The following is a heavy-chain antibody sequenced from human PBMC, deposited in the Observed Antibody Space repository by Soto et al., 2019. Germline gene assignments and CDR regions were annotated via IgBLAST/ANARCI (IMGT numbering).Heavy chain of an antibody. D-gene: IGHD1-1*01. Sequence: WGSLRLSCSASGFTFSSYGMHWVRQALGKGLEWVAVISCDGSNKYYADSVKGRFTISRDNSKNTLYLQMNSLRAGDTAWYYCGVWGELKRRLRQDKAGVYWGRGTLVHVSP. CDR2: ISCDGSNK. CDR1: GFTFSSYG. V-gene: IGHV3-30*03. J-gene: IGHJ4*02. CDR3: GVWGELKRRLRQDKAGVY.